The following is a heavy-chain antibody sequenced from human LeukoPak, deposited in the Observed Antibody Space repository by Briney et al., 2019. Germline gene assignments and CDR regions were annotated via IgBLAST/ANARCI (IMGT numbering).Heavy chain of an antibody. CDR1: GGSISSGSYY. J-gene: IGHJ4*02. D-gene: IGHD1-26*01. CDR2: IYTSGST. Sequence: SETLSLTCTVSGGSISSGSYYWSWIRQPAGKGLGWIGRIYTSGSTNYNPSLKSRVTISVDTSKNQFSLKLSSVTAADTAVYYCARDPIPSRSSGSYQGGEGYWGQGTLVTVSS. V-gene: IGHV4-61*02. CDR3: ARDPIPSRSSGSYQGGEGY.